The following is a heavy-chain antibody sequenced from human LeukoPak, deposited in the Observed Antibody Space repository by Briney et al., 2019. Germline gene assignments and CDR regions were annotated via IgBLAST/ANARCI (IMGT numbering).Heavy chain of an antibody. Sequence: PGGSLRLACAAAKFTFSNCAMHWVRQAPGKGLEWVAVISYDGTNKYYADSVKGRLTISRDNSRNTLYLQMNSLRTEDTALYYCARPSSGYYWGAAFDIWGQGTMVTVSS. D-gene: IGHD3-22*01. CDR3: ARPSSGYYWGAAFDI. CDR1: KFTFSNCA. J-gene: IGHJ3*02. V-gene: IGHV3-30*04. CDR2: ISYDGTNK.